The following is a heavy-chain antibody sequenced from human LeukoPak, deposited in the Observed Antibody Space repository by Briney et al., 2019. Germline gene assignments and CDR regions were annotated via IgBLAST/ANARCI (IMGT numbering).Heavy chain of an antibody. V-gene: IGHV3-72*01. CDR1: GFTFSDHY. J-gene: IGHJ4*02. D-gene: IGHD2-2*01. CDR2: IRNKANSYTT. Sequence: GGSLRLSCVASGFTFSDHYMDWVRQAPGRGLEWIGRIRNKANSYTTEYAASVKGRFTISRDDSKNSLYLQTNSLKTEDTALYYCARSRGFCGTTSCYHLDYWGQGTLVTVSS. CDR3: ARSRGFCGTTSCYHLDY.